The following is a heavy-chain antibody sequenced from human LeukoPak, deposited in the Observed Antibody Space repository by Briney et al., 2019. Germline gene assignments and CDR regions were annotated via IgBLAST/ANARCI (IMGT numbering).Heavy chain of an antibody. CDR3: ARERMMRWEPLGYFDY. D-gene: IGHD2-15*01. J-gene: IGHJ4*02. Sequence: SETLSLTCTVSGGSISSYYWSWIRQPPGKGLEWIGYIYYSGSTNYNPSLKSRVTISVDTSKNQFSLKLSSVTAADTAVYYCARERMMRWEPLGYFDYWGQGTLVTVSS. CDR2: IYYSGST. V-gene: IGHV4-59*01. CDR1: GGSISSYY.